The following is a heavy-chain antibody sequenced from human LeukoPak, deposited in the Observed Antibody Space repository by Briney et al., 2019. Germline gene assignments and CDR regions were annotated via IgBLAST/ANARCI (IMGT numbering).Heavy chain of an antibody. Sequence: PGGSLRLSCAASGFSFSDYWMSWVREAPGTGLVWVATIKPDASDKYYVDSVKCRFTISRDNDKNSLYLQINSLRAEDTAIYYCARGGGNFDSWGQGSLVTVSS. D-gene: IGHD2-15*01. CDR1: GFSFSDYW. V-gene: IGHV3-7*01. CDR3: ARGGGNFDS. J-gene: IGHJ4*02. CDR2: IKPDASDK.